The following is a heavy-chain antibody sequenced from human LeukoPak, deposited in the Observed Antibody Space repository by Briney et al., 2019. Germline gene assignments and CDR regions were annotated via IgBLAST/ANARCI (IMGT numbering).Heavy chain of an antibody. J-gene: IGHJ5*02. CDR2: AIPIFGSA. V-gene: IGHV1-69*05. CDR3: AISVHTSGENWFDP. CDR1: GGTFSSYG. D-gene: IGHD3-10*01. Sequence: ASVKVSCKASGGTFSSYGINWVRQAPGQGGEWMGGAIPIFGSANYAHTFQGRVTITRDESTSTAYLELSSLRSDDTAVYYCAISVHTSGENWFDPWGQGTLVSVSS.